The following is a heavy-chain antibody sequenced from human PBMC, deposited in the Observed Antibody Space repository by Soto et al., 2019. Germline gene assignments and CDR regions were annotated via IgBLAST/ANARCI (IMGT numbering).Heavy chain of an antibody. CDR1: GGSICSGGYS. CDR2: IYHSRST. V-gene: IGHV4-30-2*01. CDR3: ARAAPYYDSSGYYYVFDY. J-gene: IGHJ4*02. Sequence: PSETLSLTCAVSGGSICSGGYSWSWIRQPPGKGLEWIGYIYHSRSTYYNPSLKSRVTISVDRSKNQFSLKLSSVTAADTAVYYCARAAPYYDSSGYYYVFDYWGQGTLVTVSS. D-gene: IGHD3-22*01.